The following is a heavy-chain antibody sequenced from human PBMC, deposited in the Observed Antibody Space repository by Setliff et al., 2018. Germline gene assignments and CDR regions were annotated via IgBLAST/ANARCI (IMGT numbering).Heavy chain of an antibody. V-gene: IGHV4-39*01. CDR1: GGSFSDSY. CDR3: ARHDARGYYYYMDV. Sequence: SETLSLTCAVYGGSFSDSYRSWIRQPPGKGLEWIGSIYYSGTTYYNPSLKSPVTISIDTSKNQFSLKLSSVTAADTAIYYCARHDARGYYYYMDVWGEGTTVTVSS. J-gene: IGHJ6*03. D-gene: IGHD3-10*01. CDR2: IYYSGTT.